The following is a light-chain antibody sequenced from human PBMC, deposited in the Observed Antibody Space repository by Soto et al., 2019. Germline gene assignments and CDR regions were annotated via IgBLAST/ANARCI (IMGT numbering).Light chain of an antibody. J-gene: IGLJ1*01. CDR2: DVT. CDR1: SSDVGAYNA. CDR3: FSYAGNYIYV. V-gene: IGLV2-11*01. Sequence: QSVLTQPRSVSGSPGQSVTISCTGTSSDVGAYNAVSWYQQNPGKAPKFMIYDVTKRPSGVPDRFSGSKSGNTASLTISGLQAEDEPDYYCFSYAGNYIYVFGTGTKVTVL.